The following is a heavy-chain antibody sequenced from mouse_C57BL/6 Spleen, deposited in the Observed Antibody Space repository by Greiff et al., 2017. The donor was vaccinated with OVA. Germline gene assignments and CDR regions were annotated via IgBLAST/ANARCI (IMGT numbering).Heavy chain of an antibody. CDR2: IYPGDGDT. V-gene: IGHV1-80*01. CDR1: GYAFSSYW. Sequence: VQVVESGAELVKPGASVKISCKASGYAFSSYWMNWVKQRPGKGLEWIGQIYPGDGDTNYNGKFKGKATLTADKSSSTAYMQLSSLTSADSSVYFCASSSFGTQGFDYSGQGTTLPVSS. J-gene: IGHJ2*01. D-gene: IGHD4-1*01. CDR3: ASSSFGTQGFDY.